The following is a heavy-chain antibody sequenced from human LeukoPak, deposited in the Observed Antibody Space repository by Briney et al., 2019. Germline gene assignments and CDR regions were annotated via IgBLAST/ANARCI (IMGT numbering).Heavy chain of an antibody. J-gene: IGHJ6*02. Sequence: SETLSLTCSVSGGSLSTCYWTWTRQPPGKGLEWIGFIHQSGSTEYNPSLKSRVTMSLDTSRNQFSLKMSTVTAADTAVYYCSREQYTSGGSGWFGMDVWGQGTTVTVSS. V-gene: IGHV4-59*12. CDR1: GGSLSTCY. D-gene: IGHD6-19*01. CDR2: IHQSGST. CDR3: SREQYTSGGSGWFGMDV.